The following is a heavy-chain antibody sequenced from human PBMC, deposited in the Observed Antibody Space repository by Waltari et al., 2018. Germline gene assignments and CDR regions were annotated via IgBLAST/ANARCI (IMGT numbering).Heavy chain of an antibody. CDR1: GFTFGGYG. D-gene: IGHD6-19*01. Sequence: QVQLVESGGGVVQPGGSLRISCAASGFTFGGYGMHWVRQAPGKGLEWVAFIRYDGSNKYYADSVKGRFTISRDNSKNTLYLQMNSLRAEDTAVYYCAKVAVAGPFDYWGQGTLVTVSS. CDR2: IRYDGSNK. J-gene: IGHJ4*02. CDR3: AKVAVAGPFDY. V-gene: IGHV3-30*02.